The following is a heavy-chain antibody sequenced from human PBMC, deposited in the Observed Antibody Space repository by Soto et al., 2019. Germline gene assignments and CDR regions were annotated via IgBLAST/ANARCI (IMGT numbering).Heavy chain of an antibody. V-gene: IGHV4-59*01. CDR3: ARDNLMDYGSGSYYYYYYGMDV. CDR1: GGSISSYY. Sequence: SETLSLTCTVSGGSISSYYWSWIRQPPGKGLEWIGYIYYSGSTNYNPSLKSRVTISVDTSKNQFSLKLSSVTAADTAVYYCARDNLMDYGSGSYYYYYYGMDVWGQGTTVTVSS. CDR2: IYYSGST. J-gene: IGHJ6*02. D-gene: IGHD3-10*01.